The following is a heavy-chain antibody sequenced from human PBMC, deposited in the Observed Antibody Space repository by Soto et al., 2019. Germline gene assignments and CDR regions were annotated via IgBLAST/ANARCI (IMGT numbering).Heavy chain of an antibody. V-gene: IGHV1-46*03. CDR1: GYTFTSYY. D-gene: IGHD6-6*01. J-gene: IGHJ6*03. CDR3: ARDVAAGPYYYYYMDV. CDR2: INPSGGST. Sequence: QVQLVQSGAEVKKPGASVKVSCKASGYTFTSYYMHWVRQAPGQGLEWMGIINPSGGSTSYAQKFQGRVTMTRDTSTSTVYMELSSLRSEDTAVYYCARDVAAGPYYYYYMDVWGKGTTVTVSS.